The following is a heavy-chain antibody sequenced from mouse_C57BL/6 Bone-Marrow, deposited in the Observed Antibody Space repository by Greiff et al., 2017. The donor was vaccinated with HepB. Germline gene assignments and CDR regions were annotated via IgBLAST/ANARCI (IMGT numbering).Heavy chain of an antibody. J-gene: IGHJ1*03. V-gene: IGHV1-69*01. CDR2: IDPSDSYT. D-gene: IGHD2-3*01. Sequence: QVQLQQPGAELVMPGASVKLSCKASGYTFTSYWMHWVKQRPGQGLEWIGEIDPSDSYTNYNQKFKGKSTLTVDKSSSTAYMQLSSLTSEDSAVYYCAREGGWLLRYFDVWGTGTTLTVSS. CDR3: AREGGWLLRYFDV. CDR1: GYTFTSYW.